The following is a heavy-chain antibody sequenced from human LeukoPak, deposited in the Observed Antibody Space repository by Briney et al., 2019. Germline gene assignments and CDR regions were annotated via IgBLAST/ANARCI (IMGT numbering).Heavy chain of an antibody. CDR3: ARILGTATTYDY. D-gene: IGHD5-24*01. V-gene: IGHV3-7*01. Sequence: GGSLRLSCEASGFTFSTHWMSWVRQAPGKGLEWVASITPDGSQKHYVDSVKGRFTISRDNTENSLYLQMHSLGAEDTAVYYCARILGTATTYDYWGQGTLVTVSS. CDR1: GFTFSTHW. CDR2: ITPDGSQK. J-gene: IGHJ4*02.